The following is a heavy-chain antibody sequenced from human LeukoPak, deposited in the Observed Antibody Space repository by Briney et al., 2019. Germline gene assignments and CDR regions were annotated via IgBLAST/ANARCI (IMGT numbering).Heavy chain of an antibody. Sequence: GGSLRLSCAASGFTLSRYSMNWVRQAPGKGLEWVSYISGSSTTIYYADSVKGRFTISRDNAENSLYLQMNSLRDEDTAVYYCAKTGERDYWGRGTLVTVSP. CDR3: AKTGERDY. V-gene: IGHV3-48*02. CDR1: GFTLSRYS. D-gene: IGHD7-27*01. J-gene: IGHJ4*02. CDR2: ISGSSTTI.